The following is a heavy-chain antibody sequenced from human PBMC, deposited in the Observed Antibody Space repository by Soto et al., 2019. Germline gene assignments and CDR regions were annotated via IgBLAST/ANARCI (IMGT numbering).Heavy chain of an antibody. J-gene: IGHJ6*02. CDR2: IIPIFGTA. CDR3: RTNYYYGMDV. Sequence: SVKVSCKASGGTFSSYAISWVRQAPGQGLEWMGGIIPIFGTANYAQKFQGRVTITADESTSTAYMELSSLRSEDTAVYYWRTNYYYGMDVWGQGTTVTVSS. CDR1: GGTFSSYA. V-gene: IGHV1-69*13.